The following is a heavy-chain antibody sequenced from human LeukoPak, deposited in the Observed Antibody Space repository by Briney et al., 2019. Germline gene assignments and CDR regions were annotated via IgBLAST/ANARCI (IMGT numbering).Heavy chain of an antibody. J-gene: IGHJ4*02. V-gene: IGHV1-69*04. Sequence: GASVKVSCKASGGTFSNYSISWVRQAPGQGLEWMGRIIPILDIANYVQKFQGRVTITADKSTSTAYMELSSLRSEDTAVYYCARDVYRYSGSYYDYWGQGTLVTVSS. CDR1: GGTFSNYS. CDR3: ARDVYRYSGSYYDY. CDR2: IIPILDIA. D-gene: IGHD1-26*01.